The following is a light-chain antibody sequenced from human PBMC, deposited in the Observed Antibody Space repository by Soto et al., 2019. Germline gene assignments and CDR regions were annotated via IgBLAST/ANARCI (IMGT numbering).Light chain of an antibody. V-gene: IGKV1-27*01. CDR2: AAS. CDR3: QQYDSAPWT. CDR1: QGISNY. Sequence: DIQMTQSPSSLSASVRDRVTITCRASQGISNYLACYQQKTGKVPNLLIYAASTLQSGVPSRFSGSGSGTDFTLTISSLQPEDVATYYCQQYDSAPWTFGQGTKVEIK. J-gene: IGKJ1*01.